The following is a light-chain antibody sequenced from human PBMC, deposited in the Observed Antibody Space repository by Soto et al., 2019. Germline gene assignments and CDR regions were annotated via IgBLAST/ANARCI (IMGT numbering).Light chain of an antibody. V-gene: IGKV3-15*01. J-gene: IGKJ1*01. CDR3: QQYNNWPPWT. Sequence: EIVLTQSPGTLSLSPGEGATLSCRASQSVGGTFLAWYQQKPGQAPRLLIYGASTRATGIPARFSGSGSGTEFTLTISSLQSEDFAVYYCQQYNNWPPWTFGQGTKVDIK. CDR1: QSVGGTF. CDR2: GAS.